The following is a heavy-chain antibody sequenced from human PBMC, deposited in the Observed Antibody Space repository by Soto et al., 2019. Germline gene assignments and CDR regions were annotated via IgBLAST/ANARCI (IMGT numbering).Heavy chain of an antibody. J-gene: IGHJ4*02. CDR3: VRDLIIVVTPGDDFDY. Sequence: EVQLVESGGGLVQPGGSLRLSCAPSGFTFSNYWMHWVRQAPGKGLEWVSRINEDGSVISYADSVKGRFTISRDNSKNTLYLQMNSLRVEDTAVYYCVRDLIIVVTPGDDFDYWGQGTLVTVSS. V-gene: IGHV3-74*01. D-gene: IGHD1-26*01. CDR1: GFTFSNYW. CDR2: INEDGSVI.